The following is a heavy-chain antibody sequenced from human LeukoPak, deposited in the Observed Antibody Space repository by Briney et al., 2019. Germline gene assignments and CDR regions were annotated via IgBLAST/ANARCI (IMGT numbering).Heavy chain of an antibody. CDR2: ISSSSSYI. CDR3: ARDRRTVGATYLLVY. CDR1: GFTFSSYS. Sequence: GGSLRLSCAASGFTFSSYSMNWVRQAPGKGLEWVSSISSSSSYIYYADSVKGRFTISRDNAKNSLYLQMNSLRAEDTAVYYCARDRRTVGATYLLVYWGQGTLVTVSS. D-gene: IGHD1-26*01. V-gene: IGHV3-21*01. J-gene: IGHJ4*02.